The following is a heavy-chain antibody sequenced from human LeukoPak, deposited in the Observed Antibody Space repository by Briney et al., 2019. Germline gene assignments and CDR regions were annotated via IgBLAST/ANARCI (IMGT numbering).Heavy chain of an antibody. V-gene: IGHV3-66*01. Sequence: PGGSLRLSCAVSVFTFSSNYMSWVRQPPGKGLEWVSVIYSRGSQYYSDSVNGKFTTSRDNSKHTLYLQMDSPRAEDTAVYYCARASTWVPGQDSSGYSYPYAFDLWGQGTTVTAS. CDR2: IYSRGSQ. D-gene: IGHD3-22*01. J-gene: IGHJ3*01. CDR1: VFTFSSNY. CDR3: ARASTWVPGQDSSGYSYPYAFDL.